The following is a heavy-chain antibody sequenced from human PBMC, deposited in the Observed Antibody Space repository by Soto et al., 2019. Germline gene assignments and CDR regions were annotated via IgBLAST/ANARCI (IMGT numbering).Heavy chain of an antibody. CDR1: GFIFANAW. J-gene: IGHJ5*02. Sequence: GGSLRLSCVGSGFIFANAWMNWVRQAPGKGLEWVGRLKSKYVGGTTDYAAPVKGRFTISRDDSKNNLYLQMDSLKIEDTANYYCTTIIGQSAAGGSWGKGTLVTVPS. D-gene: IGHD6-13*01. CDR3: TTIIGQSAAGGS. V-gene: IGHV3-15*07. CDR2: LKSKYVGGTT.